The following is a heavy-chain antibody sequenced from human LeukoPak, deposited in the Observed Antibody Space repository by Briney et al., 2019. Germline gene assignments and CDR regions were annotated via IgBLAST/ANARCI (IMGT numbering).Heavy chain of an antibody. CDR3: GRDTYYYDTRGGVDV. CDR2: ISVYNGKT. D-gene: IGHD3-22*01. J-gene: IGHJ6*02. V-gene: IGHV1-18*01. CDR1: GYTFISYD. Sequence: ASVKVSCKASGYTFISYDIIWVRQAPGQGLEWMGWISVYNGKTNYAQNLQGRVTMTTDTSTSTAYMELRSLGSDDTAVYYCGRDTYYYDTRGGVDVWGQGTTVTVSS.